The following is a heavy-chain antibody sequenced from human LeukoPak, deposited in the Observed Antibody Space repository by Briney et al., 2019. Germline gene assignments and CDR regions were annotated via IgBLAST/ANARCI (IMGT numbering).Heavy chain of an antibody. CDR2: IYTSGST. V-gene: IGHV4-61*02. D-gene: IGHD5-12*01. CDR1: GGSISSGSYY. Sequence: PSQTLSLTCTVSGGSISSGSYYWSWIRQPAGKGLEWIGRIYTSGSTNYNPSLKSRVTISVDTSKNQFSLKLSSVTAADTAVYYCAREGGYDARIDYWGQGTLVTVSS. J-gene: IGHJ4*02. CDR3: AREGGYDARIDY.